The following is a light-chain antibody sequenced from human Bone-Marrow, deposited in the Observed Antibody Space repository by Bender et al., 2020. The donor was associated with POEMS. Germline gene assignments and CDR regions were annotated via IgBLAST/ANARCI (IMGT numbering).Light chain of an antibody. V-gene: IGLV1-47*01. CDR3: CSYAGSVNYVV. Sequence: QSVLTQPPSASGTPGQTVTMSCSGSNSNIGIYYVYWYQQLPGTAPKLLISRNTQRPSGIPDRFSGSKSGNTASLTISGLQADDEADYFCCSYAGSVNYVVFGGGTKLTVL. CDR1: NSNIGIYY. CDR2: RNT. J-gene: IGLJ2*01.